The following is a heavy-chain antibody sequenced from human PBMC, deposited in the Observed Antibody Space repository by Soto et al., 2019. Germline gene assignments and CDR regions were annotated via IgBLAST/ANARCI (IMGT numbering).Heavy chain of an antibody. CDR1: GGTFSSYS. J-gene: IGHJ4*02. Sequence: QVQLVQSGAEVKKPGSSVKVSCKASGGTFSSYSISWVRQAPGQGLEWMGGIIPIFGTANYSQKFQGRVTITADESTSTGYMELSRLRAEETAVYYCAIEYSSSPPYYPTGDWGQGTLVTVSS. CDR3: AIEYSSSPPYYPTGD. D-gene: IGHD6-6*01. CDR2: IIPIFGTA. V-gene: IGHV1-69*01.